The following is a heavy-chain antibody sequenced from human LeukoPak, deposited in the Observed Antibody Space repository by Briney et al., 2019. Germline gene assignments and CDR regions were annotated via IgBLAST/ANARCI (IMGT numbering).Heavy chain of an antibody. V-gene: IGHV3-7*01. CDR3: AREGCSGGSCYHNWFDP. J-gene: IGHJ5*02. CDR2: INQDGSEK. D-gene: IGHD2-15*01. CDR1: GFTFSSYW. Sequence: GGSLRLSCAASGFTFSSYWMSWVRQAPGKGLEWVANINQDGSEKYYVDSVKGRLTISRDNAKNSLYLQMNSLRAEDTAVYYCAREGCSGGSCYHNWFDPWGQGTLVTVSS.